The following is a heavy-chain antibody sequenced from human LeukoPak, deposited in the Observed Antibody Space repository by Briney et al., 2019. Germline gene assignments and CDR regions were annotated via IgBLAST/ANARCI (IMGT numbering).Heavy chain of an antibody. Sequence: PGGSLRLSCAASGFTFSSYAMSWVRQAPGKGLEWVSAISGSGGSTYYADSVRGRFTISRDNSKNTLYLQMNSLRAEDTAVYYCAKVRCSGGSCGTYYFDYWGQGTLVTVSS. V-gene: IGHV3-23*01. D-gene: IGHD2-15*01. CDR2: ISGSGGST. CDR3: AKVRCSGGSCGTYYFDY. J-gene: IGHJ4*02. CDR1: GFTFSSYA.